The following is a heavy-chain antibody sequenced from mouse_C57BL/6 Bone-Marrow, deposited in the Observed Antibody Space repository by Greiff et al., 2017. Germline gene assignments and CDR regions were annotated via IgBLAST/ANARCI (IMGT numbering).Heavy chain of an antibody. J-gene: IGHJ3*01. D-gene: IGHD1-1*01. CDR2: ISSGSSNI. CDR1: GFTFSDYG. Sequence: EVHLVESGGGLVKPGGSLKLSCAASGFTFSDYGMHWVRQAPEKGLEWVAYISSGSSNIYYADTVKGRFTISSDNAKNTLFLQMTSLRAEDTAMYCCTRNYGFAYWGQGTLVTVSA. CDR3: TRNYGFAY. V-gene: IGHV5-17*01.